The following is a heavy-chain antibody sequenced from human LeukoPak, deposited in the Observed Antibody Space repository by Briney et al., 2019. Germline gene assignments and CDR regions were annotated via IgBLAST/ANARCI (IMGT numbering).Heavy chain of an antibody. CDR1: GGSFSNYY. CDR3: ARGLEDRISIFGVVKFYYFDF. Sequence: SETLSLTCAVYGGSFSNYYWTWIRQPPGRGLEWIGEIDHSGSSHYNPSLKSRVTISVDTSKNQLSLKLSSVTAADTAVYYCARGLEDRISIFGVVKFYYFDFWGQGTLVTVSS. D-gene: IGHD3-3*01. V-gene: IGHV4-34*01. CDR2: IDHSGSS. J-gene: IGHJ4*02.